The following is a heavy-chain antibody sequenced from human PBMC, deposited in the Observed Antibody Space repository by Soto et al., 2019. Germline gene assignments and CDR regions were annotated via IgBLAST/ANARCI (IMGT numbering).Heavy chain of an antibody. CDR2: ISAHNGDT. D-gene: IGHD4-17*01. CDR1: GYTFSSYG. CDR3: ARDYGGKRHLGMAV. J-gene: IGHJ6*02. Sequence: QVQLVQSGGEVKKPGASVKVSCKASGYTFSSYGMNWVRQAPGQGLEWMGWISAHNGDTNYAQKLQGRVTMTTDTSTSTAYIDLRSLRSDDTAVYYCARDYGGKRHLGMAVWGQGTTVTVSS. V-gene: IGHV1-18*01.